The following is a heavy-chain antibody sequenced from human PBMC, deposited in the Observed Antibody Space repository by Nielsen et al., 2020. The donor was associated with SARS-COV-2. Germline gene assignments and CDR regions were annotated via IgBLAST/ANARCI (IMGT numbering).Heavy chain of an antibody. J-gene: IGHJ6*02. Sequence: LSLTCTVSGGSISSGGYYWSWIRHHPGKGLEWIGYIYFSGRTCYNPSLKSRVTISVDTSKNQFSLSLRSVTAAGTAVYYCARESSGYDHYNYGMDVWGQGTTVTVSS. CDR2: IYFSGRT. V-gene: IGHV4-31*03. CDR3: ARESSGYDHYNYGMDV. D-gene: IGHD5-12*01. CDR1: GGSISSGGYY.